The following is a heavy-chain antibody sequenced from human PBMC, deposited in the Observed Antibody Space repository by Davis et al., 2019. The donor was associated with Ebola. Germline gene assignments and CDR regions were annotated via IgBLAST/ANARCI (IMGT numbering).Heavy chain of an antibody. D-gene: IGHD1-26*01. V-gene: IGHV4-59*01. J-gene: IGHJ4*02. CDR2: IYYSGST. Sequence: MPGGSLRLSCTVSGGSISSYYWSWIRQPPGKGLEWIGYIYYSGSTNYNPSLKSRVTISVDTSKNQFSLKLSSVTAADTAVYYCARGLKSGNPWATFAPFDYWGQGTLVTVSS. CDR1: GGSISSYY. CDR3: ARGLKSGNPWATFAPFDY.